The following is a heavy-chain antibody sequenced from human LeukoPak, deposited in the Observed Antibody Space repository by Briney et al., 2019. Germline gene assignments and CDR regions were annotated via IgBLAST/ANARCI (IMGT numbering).Heavy chain of an antibody. D-gene: IGHD2/OR15-2a*01. CDR3: ARELPAEYKIVSPYYYYYYGMDV. V-gene: IGHV1-2*06. J-gene: IGHJ6*02. CDR1: GYTFTGYY. Sequence: ASVKVSCKASGYTFTGYYMHWVRQAPGQGLEWMGRINPNSGGTNYAQKFQGRVTMTRDTSISTAYMELSRLRSEDTAVYYCARELPAEYKIVSPYYYYYYGMDVWGQGTTVTVSS. CDR2: INPNSGGT.